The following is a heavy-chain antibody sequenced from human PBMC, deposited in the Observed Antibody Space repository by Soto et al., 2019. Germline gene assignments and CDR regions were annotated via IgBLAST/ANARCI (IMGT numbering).Heavy chain of an antibody. CDR1: GGSISSGDYY. J-gene: IGHJ4*02. CDR2: IYYSGSA. Sequence: QVQLQESGPGLVKPSQTLSLTCTVSGGSISSGDYYWSWIRQPPRKGLEWIGYIYYSGSAYYNPSLKSRVTISLDTSKDQFSLKLSSVTAADTAVYYCASFGVIGEPFEYWGQGTLVAVSS. CDR3: ASFGVIGEPFEY. V-gene: IGHV4-30-4*01. D-gene: IGHD3-10*01.